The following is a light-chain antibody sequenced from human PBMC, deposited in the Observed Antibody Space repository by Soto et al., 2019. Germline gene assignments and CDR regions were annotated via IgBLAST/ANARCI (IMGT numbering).Light chain of an antibody. Sequence: EIVMTQSPATLPVSPGERATLSCRASQSVSSNLAWYQQKPGQAPRFLIYGASTRATGIPARFSGSGSGTEFTLTISSLEPEDFGLYYCQQRSDWFTFGQGTRLEIK. J-gene: IGKJ5*01. V-gene: IGKV3-15*01. CDR2: GAS. CDR3: QQRSDWFT. CDR1: QSVSSN.